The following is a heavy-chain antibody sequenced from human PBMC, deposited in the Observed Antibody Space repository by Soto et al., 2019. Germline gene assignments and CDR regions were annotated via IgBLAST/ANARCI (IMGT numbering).Heavy chain of an antibody. CDR3: ARRSRACSGGSCYSGFDY. CDR2: IDPSDSYT. J-gene: IGHJ4*02. Sequence: EVQLVQSGAEVKKPGESLRISCKGSGYSFTSYWISWVRQMPGKGLEWMGRIDPSDSYTNYSPSFQGHVTISADKSISTAYLQWSSLKASDTAMYYCARRSRACSGGSCYSGFDYWGQGTLVTVSS. V-gene: IGHV5-10-1*03. D-gene: IGHD2-15*01. CDR1: GYSFTSYW.